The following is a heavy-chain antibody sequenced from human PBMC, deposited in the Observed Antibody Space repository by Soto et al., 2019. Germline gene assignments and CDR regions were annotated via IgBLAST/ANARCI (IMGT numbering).Heavy chain of an antibody. CDR3: ARHEVGAPHYYYYGMDV. V-gene: IGHV5-51*01. Sequence: GESLKISCKGSGYSFTSYWIGWVRQMPGKGLEWMGIIYPGDSDTRYSPSFQGQVTISADKSISTAYLQWSSLKASDTAMYYCARHEVGAPHYYYYGMDVWGQGTTVTVSS. D-gene: IGHD1-26*01. J-gene: IGHJ6*02. CDR2: IYPGDSDT. CDR1: GYSFTSYW.